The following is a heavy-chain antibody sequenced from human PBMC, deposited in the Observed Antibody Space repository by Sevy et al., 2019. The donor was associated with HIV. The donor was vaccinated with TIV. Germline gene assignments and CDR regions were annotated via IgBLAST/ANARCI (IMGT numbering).Heavy chain of an antibody. J-gene: IGHJ4*02. V-gene: IGHV1-18*04. CDR2: ISAYNGDT. CDR1: GYTFTSYG. D-gene: IGHD6-19*01. Sequence: ASVKVSCKASGYTFTSYGVSCVRQAPGQGLEYMGWISAYNGDTNYAQKVQGRVTMTTDTSTSTAYMELRSLTTDDTAVYYCARGFAVADYYFDYWGQGTLVTVSS. CDR3: ARGFAVADYYFDY.